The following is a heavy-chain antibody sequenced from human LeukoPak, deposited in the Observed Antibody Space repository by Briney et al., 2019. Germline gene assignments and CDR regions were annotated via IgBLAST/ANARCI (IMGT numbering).Heavy chain of an antibody. V-gene: IGHV3-30*18. CDR3: AKGGESNPYYYYYYYMDV. J-gene: IGHJ6*03. Sequence: PGRSLRLSCAASGFTFSSYGMHWVRQAPGKGLEWVAVISYDGSNKYYADPVKGRFTISRDNSKNTLYLRMNSLRAEDTAVYYCAKGGESNPYYYYYYYMDVWGKGTTVTVSS. D-gene: IGHD3-16*01. CDR2: ISYDGSNK. CDR1: GFTFSSYG.